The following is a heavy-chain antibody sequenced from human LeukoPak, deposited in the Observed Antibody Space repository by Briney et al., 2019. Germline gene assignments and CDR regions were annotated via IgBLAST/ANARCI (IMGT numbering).Heavy chain of an antibody. D-gene: IGHD5-24*01. CDR2: INPNSGGT. CDR1: GYTFTGYY. V-gene: IGHV1-2*06. CDR3: ARVGRGDGYNYDY. Sequence: ASVKVSCKASGYTFTGYYMHWVRQAPGQGLEWMGRINPNSGGTNYAQKFQGRVTMTRDTSISTAYMELSRLRSDDTAVYYCARVGRGDGYNYDYWGQGTLATVSS. J-gene: IGHJ4*02.